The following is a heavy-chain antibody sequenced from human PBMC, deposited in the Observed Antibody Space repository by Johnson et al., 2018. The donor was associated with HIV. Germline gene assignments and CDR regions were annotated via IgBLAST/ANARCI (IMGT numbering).Heavy chain of an antibody. Sequence: QMLLVESGGGLAKPGGSLRLSCGGTGFTFSDYFTRWIRQAPGKGLEWVEYISGSGRSVYSADSLKGRFSISRDIAKNSLYLQMNCLRAEDTAVYFCARAYSYCYGDTDALDMWGQGTMVTVS. CDR2: ISGSGRSV. CDR1: GFTFSDYF. D-gene: IGHD5-18*01. CDR3: ARAYSYCYGDTDALDM. V-gene: IGHV3-11*04. J-gene: IGHJ3*02.